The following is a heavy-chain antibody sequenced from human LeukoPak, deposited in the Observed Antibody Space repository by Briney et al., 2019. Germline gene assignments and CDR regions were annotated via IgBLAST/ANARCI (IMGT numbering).Heavy chain of an antibody. CDR3: ARSWSIAAAGLDY. CDR2: IYYSGST. J-gene: IGHJ4*02. V-gene: IGHV4-59*01. D-gene: IGHD6-13*01. CDR1: GGSISSYY. Sequence: SETLSLTCTVSGGSISSYYWSWIRQPPGKGLEWIGYIYYSGSTNYNASLKSRVTISVDTSKNQFSLKLSSVTAADTAVYYCARSWSIAAAGLDYWGQGTLVTVSS.